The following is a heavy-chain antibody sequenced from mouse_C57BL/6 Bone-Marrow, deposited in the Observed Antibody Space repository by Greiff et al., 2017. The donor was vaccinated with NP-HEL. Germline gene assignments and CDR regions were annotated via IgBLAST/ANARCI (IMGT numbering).Heavy chain of an antibody. Sequence: VQLKESGAELVKPGASVKLSCTASGFNIKDYYMHWVKQRTEQGLEWIGRIDPGDGETKYAPKFQGKATITADNSYNPAYLHLSSLTSEDTAVYYCARKLSYAMDYWGQGTSVTVAS. J-gene: IGHJ4*01. CDR1: GFNIKDYY. CDR3: ARKLSYAMDY. V-gene: IGHV14-2*01. CDR2: IDPGDGET.